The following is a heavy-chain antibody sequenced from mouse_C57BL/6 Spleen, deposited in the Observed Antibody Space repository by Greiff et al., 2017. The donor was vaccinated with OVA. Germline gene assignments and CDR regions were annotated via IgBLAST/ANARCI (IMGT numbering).Heavy chain of an antibody. CDR2: IYPGDGDT. CDR3: ARPTTVVGYFDY. CDR1: GYAFSSSW. V-gene: IGHV1-82*01. D-gene: IGHD1-1*01. J-gene: IGHJ2*01. Sequence: VKLQESGPELVKPGASVKISCKASGYAFSSSWMNWVKQRPGKGLEWIGRIYPGDGDTNYNGKFKGKATLTADKSSSTAYMQLSSLTSEDSAVYFCARPTTVVGYFDYWGQGTTLTVSS.